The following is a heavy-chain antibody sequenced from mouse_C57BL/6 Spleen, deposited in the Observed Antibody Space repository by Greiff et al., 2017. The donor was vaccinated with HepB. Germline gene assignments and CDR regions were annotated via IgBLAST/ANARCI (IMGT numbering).Heavy chain of an antibody. CDR3: AREELGLYAMDY. CDR1: GYAFSSSW. Sequence: VQGVESGPELVKPGASVKISCKASGYAFSSSWMNWVKQRPGKGLEWIGRIYPGDGDTNYNGKFKGKATLTADKSSSTAYMQLSSLTSEDSAVYFCAREELGLYAMDYWGQGTSVTVSS. V-gene: IGHV1-82*01. D-gene: IGHD4-1*01. CDR2: IYPGDGDT. J-gene: IGHJ4*01.